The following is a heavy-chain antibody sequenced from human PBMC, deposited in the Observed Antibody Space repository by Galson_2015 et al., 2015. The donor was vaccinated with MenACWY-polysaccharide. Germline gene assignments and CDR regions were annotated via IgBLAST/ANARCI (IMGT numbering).Heavy chain of an antibody. V-gene: IGHV1-69*06. Sequence: KLSCAASGGIFSRSAISWVRQAPGQGLEWVGGIISVFGKVKYAENVQGRFTITADKSKNTLFLEMNSLGAEDTAVYYCAREGSRIVFHAFDTWGQGTMVTVSS. CDR1: GGIFSRSA. D-gene: IGHD6-13*01. CDR2: IISVFGKV. J-gene: IGHJ3*02. CDR3: AREGSRIVFHAFDT.